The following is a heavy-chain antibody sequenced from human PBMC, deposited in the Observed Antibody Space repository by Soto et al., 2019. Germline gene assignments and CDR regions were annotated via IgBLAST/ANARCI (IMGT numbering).Heavy chain of an antibody. CDR3: ARLKLEWVYWYLDL. V-gene: IGHV4-34*01. Sequence: SETLSLTCAVYGGSFSGYYWSWIRQPPGKGLEWIGEINHSGSTNYNPSLKSRVTISVDTSKNQFSLKLSSVTAADTAVYYCARLKLEWVYWYLDLWGRGTLVTVSS. J-gene: IGHJ2*01. CDR2: INHSGST. D-gene: IGHD3-3*01. CDR1: GGSFSGYY.